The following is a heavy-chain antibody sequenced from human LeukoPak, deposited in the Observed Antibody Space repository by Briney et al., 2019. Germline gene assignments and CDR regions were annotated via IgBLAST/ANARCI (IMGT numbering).Heavy chain of an antibody. D-gene: IGHD4-17*01. CDR1: GITFNHAW. CDR3: TKSTGDFDT. J-gene: IGHJ5*02. CDR2: IKSKTDGGTA. Sequence: PGGSLRVSCAASGITFNHAWMTWVRQAPGKGLEWVGHIKSKTDGGTADYAAPVKPRFTISRDDSENTVYLQMTSLKTEDTGVYYCTKSTGDFDTWGQGTLVTVSS. V-gene: IGHV3-15*01.